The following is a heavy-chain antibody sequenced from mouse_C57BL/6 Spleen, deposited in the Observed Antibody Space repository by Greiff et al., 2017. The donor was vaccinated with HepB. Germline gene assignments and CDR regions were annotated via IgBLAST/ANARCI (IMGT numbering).Heavy chain of an antibody. Sequence: VKVVESGAELARPGASVKLSCKASGYTFTSYGISWVKQRTGQGLEWIGEIYPRSGNTYYNEKFKGKATLTADKSSSTAYMELRSLTSEDSAVYFCARESYYYGGRDSWFAYWGQGTLVTVS. CDR2: IYPRSGNT. J-gene: IGHJ3*01. D-gene: IGHD1-1*01. CDR1: GYTFTSYG. CDR3: ARESYYYGGRDSWFAY. V-gene: IGHV1-81*01.